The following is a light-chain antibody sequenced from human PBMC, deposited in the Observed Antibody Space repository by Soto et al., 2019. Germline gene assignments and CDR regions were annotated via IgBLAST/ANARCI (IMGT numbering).Light chain of an antibody. CDR3: QPYGSSPLT. J-gene: IGKJ4*01. Sequence: EIVLTQSPGTLSLSPGERATLSCRASQSVSSSFLAWYQQKPGQAPRLLIYGASSRAAGIPDRFSGSGSGTDLPLTISRLEPEDVAVSYCQPYGSSPLTVGGGTKVEIK. CDR2: GAS. V-gene: IGKV3-20*01. CDR1: QSVSSSF.